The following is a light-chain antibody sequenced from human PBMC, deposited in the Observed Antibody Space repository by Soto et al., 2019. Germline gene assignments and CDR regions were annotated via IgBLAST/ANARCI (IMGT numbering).Light chain of an antibody. V-gene: IGKV3D-20*02. J-gene: IGKJ1*01. CDR3: QQRVS. Sequence: IVMTQSPATLSVTPGERATLSCEASQSVTSNYLAWYQQKPGQAPRLLIYGASGRATGIPDRFGGSGSGTDFTLTISRLEPEDFAVYYCQQRVSFGQGTKVDI. CDR1: QSVTSNY. CDR2: GAS.